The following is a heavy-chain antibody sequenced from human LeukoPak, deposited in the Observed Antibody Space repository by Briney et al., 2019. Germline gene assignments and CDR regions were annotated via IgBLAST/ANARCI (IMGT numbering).Heavy chain of an antibody. D-gene: IGHD3-10*01. V-gene: IGHV3-21*01. CDR2: VSSSSNYI. J-gene: IGHJ6*03. Sequence: NSGRSLRLSCAASGFTLSTYTMNWVRQAPGKGLEWVSSVSSSSNYIYYADSVKGRFTISRDDAKNSLSLQMNSLRAEDTAVYYCARSGIKMVRGVIIKSPYHMDVWGKGTTVTISS. CDR1: GFTLSTYT. CDR3: ARSGIKMVRGVIIKSPYHMDV.